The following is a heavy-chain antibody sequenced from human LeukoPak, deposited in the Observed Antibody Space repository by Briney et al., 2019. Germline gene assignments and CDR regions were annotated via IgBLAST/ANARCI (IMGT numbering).Heavy chain of an antibody. CDR3: ATWRGSGNYGSYFDY. V-gene: IGHV3-30*12. Sequence: RGSLRLSCAASGFTFRNYGMHWVRQAPGKGLEWVTIIYYDGSIKHYADSVRGRFTISRDNSKNTLYLQMNSLRVEDTAIYYCATWRGSGNYGSYFDYWGQGTPVTVSS. CDR2: IYYDGSIK. CDR1: GFTFRNYG. D-gene: IGHD3-10*01. J-gene: IGHJ4*02.